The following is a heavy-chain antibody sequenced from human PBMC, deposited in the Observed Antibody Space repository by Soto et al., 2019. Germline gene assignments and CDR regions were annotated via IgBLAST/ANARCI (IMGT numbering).Heavy chain of an antibody. CDR1: GYTFSDSY. V-gene: IGHV1-2*02. D-gene: IGHD2-8*02. CDR2: INPDSGIT. Sequence: ASVKVSCKASGYTFSDSYIHWVRQAPGQGLEWMGWINPDSGITNFAQKFQGRVTLTGDTSTSTAYMDLSRLASDDTTVYYCARDTGRSLASDRFENSGQGALVTVYS. CDR3: ARDTGRSLASDRFEN. J-gene: IGHJ4*02.